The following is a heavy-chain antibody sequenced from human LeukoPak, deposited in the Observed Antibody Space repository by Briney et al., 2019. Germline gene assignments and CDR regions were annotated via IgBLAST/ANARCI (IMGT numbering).Heavy chain of an antibody. CDR3: AKSGYNRFDY. D-gene: IGHD5-24*01. J-gene: IGHJ4*02. CDR1: GFTFSSYA. V-gene: IGHV3-30*02. CDR2: IRYDGSNK. Sequence: GGSLRLSCAASGFTFSSYAMHWVRQAPGKGLEWVAFIRYDGSNKYYADSVKGRFTISRDNSKNTLYLQMISLRAEDTAVYYCAKSGYNRFDYWGQGTLVTVSS.